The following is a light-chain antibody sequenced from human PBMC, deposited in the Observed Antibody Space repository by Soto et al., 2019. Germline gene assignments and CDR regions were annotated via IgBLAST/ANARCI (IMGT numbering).Light chain of an antibody. Sequence: QSALTQPASVSGSPGQSITISCTGTSSDVGGYNFVSWYQQHPGKAPKLMIHDVSNRPAGVSNRFSGSKSGNTASLTISGLQAEDEADYYCSSYTSTSTVVFGGGTKLIVL. CDR3: SSYTSTSTVV. J-gene: IGLJ2*01. CDR2: DVS. CDR1: SSDVGGYNF. V-gene: IGLV2-14*01.